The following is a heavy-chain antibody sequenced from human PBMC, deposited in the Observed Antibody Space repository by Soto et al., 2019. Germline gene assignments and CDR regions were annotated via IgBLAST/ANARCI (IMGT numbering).Heavy chain of an antibody. Sequence: GGSLRLSCAAPGFSFSISPMHWVRQAPGKGPEWVALISYDGTNKFYADSVKGQFTISRDNSKSTLYLQVDSLRPEDAAVYYCARDPKTSGGQHWAFNYFDSWGQGTLVTVSS. CDR3: ARDPKTSGGQHWAFNYFDS. J-gene: IGHJ4*02. V-gene: IGHV3-30-3*01. CDR1: GFSFSISP. D-gene: IGHD7-27*01. CDR2: ISYDGTNK.